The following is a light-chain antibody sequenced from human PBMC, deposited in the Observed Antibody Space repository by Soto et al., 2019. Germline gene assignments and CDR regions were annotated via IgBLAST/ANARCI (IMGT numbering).Light chain of an antibody. V-gene: IGLV2-8*01. J-gene: IGLJ1*01. CDR3: SSHAGNNNYV. CDR1: SSDVGAYNY. CDR2: EVS. Sequence: QSALTQPPSASRSVGQSVTISCTGTSSDVGAYNYVSWYQQDPGKAPKLMIYEVSKRPSGVPDRFSGSKSGYTASLTVSGLQAEDEADYYCSSHAGNNNYVFGTGTKLTVL.